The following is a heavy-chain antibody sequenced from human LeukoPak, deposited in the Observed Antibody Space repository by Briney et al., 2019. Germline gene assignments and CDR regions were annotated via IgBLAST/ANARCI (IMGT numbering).Heavy chain of an antibody. CDR2: INHSGST. D-gene: IGHD3-22*01. J-gene: IGHJ3*02. V-gene: IGHV4-34*01. CDR1: GGSFSGYY. Sequence: PSETLSLTCAVYGGSFSGYYWSWIRQPPGKGLEWIGEINHSGSTNYNPSLKSRVTISVDTSKNQFSLKLSSVTAADTAVYYCARASLLSFGYYYVDAFDIWGQGTMVTVSS. CDR3: ARASLLSFGYYYVDAFDI.